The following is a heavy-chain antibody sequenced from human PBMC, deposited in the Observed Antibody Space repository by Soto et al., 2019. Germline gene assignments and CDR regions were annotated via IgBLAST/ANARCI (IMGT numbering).Heavy chain of an antibody. J-gene: IGHJ4*02. CDR1: GFNFDDHA. CDR3: TRDIFRTITTIDY. CDR2: ISWNGAFA. D-gene: IGHD1-1*01. Sequence: GGSLRLSCAASGFNFDDHAMNWVRQVPGKCLEWVSGISWNGAFAGYANSVKGRFTISRDNAKNSLTLLMNGLRPEDTALYYCTRDIFRTITTIDYWGQGTLVTVSS. V-gene: IGHV3-9*01.